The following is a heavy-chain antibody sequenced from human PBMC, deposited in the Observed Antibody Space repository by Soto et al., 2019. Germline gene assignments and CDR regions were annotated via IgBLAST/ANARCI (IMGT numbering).Heavy chain of an antibody. CDR1: GFTFRSHS. J-gene: IGHJ4*02. CDR3: ARVRGFMITFGEPFDY. Sequence: GPLRVSGAAPGFTFRSHSMNWVREGPGKGLEWVSSISSISSYIYYADSVKGRFTISRDNAKNSLYLQMNSLRAEDTAVYYCARVRGFMITFGEPFDYWGQGTLVTVSS. D-gene: IGHD3-16*01. CDR2: ISSISSYI. V-gene: IGHV3-21*01.